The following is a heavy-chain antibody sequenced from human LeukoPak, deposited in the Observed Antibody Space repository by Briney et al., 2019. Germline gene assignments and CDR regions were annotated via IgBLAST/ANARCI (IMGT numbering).Heavy chain of an antibody. CDR2: IMPLFGTA. D-gene: IGHD4-17*01. CDR3: ARDVHGDYGSGWFDP. J-gene: IGHJ5*02. Sequence: SVKVSCKTSGGTFNNSAISWVRQAPGLGLEWLGGIMPLFGTAGYAQKFQGRVTITKDESTRTVYLELTSLTSDDTAVYYCARDVHGDYGSGWFDPWGQGTLVSVSS. V-gene: IGHV1-69*05. CDR1: GGTFNNSA.